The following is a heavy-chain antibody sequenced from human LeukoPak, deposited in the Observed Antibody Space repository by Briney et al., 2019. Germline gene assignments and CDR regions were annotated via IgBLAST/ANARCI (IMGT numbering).Heavy chain of an antibody. V-gene: IGHV3-9*01. Sequence: PGGSLRLSCAASGFTFDDYAMHWVRQAPGKGLEWVSSISWDSGTIAYADSVKGRFTVSRDNAKNSLYLQMNSLRAEDTALYYCAKDRRAGCTSTTCYTRFEYWGQGTLVTVSS. CDR3: AKDRRAGCTSTTCYTRFEY. CDR2: ISWDSGTI. D-gene: IGHD2-2*02. CDR1: GFTFDDYA. J-gene: IGHJ4*02.